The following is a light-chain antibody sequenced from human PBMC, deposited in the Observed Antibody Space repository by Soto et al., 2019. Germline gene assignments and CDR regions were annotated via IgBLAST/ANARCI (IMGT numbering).Light chain of an antibody. V-gene: IGKV3-20*01. CDR2: GAS. J-gene: IGKJ4*01. CDR1: QSVSSSY. CDR3: QRYGSSPLT. Sequence: DIVLPQSPATLSLSPAERATLSCRASQSVSSSYLAWYQQKHGQSPRLLIYGASSRATGIQDRFSGSGSGTDFPLTISRLEPEDCAVYYCQRYGSSPLTFGGGTKVAIK.